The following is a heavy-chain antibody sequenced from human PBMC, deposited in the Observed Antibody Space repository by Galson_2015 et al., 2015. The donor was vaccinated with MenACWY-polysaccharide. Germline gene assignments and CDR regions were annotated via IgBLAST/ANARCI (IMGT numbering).Heavy chain of an antibody. CDR3: ARVGGRPGDYFFAY. V-gene: IGHV4-4*07. CDR1: GGSISNYY. CDR2: IYTIGST. Sequence: ETLSLTCPVSGGSISNYYWSWIRQPAGKGLECIGHIYTIGSTNYNPSLKSRVTMSVDTSQNQFSLKLSSVTAAATAVYYCARVGGRPGDYFFAYWGQGTLVTVSS. D-gene: IGHD4-17*01. J-gene: IGHJ4*02.